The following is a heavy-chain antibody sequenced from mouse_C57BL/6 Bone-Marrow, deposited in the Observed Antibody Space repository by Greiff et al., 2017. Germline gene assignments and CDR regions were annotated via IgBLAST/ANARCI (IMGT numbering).Heavy chain of an antibody. J-gene: IGHJ4*01. CDR3: ARNSYYYGGYAMDY. CDR1: GFSLTSYG. D-gene: IGHD1-1*01. V-gene: IGHV2-2*01. CDR2: IWSGGST. Sequence: QVQLKESGPGLVQPSQSLSITCPVSGFSLTSYGVHWVRQSPGKGLAWLGVIWSGGSTDSNAAFISRLSISKDNSKSQVFFKMNSLQADDTAIYYCARNSYYYGGYAMDYWGQGTSVTVAS.